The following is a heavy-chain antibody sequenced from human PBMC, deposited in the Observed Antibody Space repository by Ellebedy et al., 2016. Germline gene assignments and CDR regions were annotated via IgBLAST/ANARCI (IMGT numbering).Heavy chain of an antibody. J-gene: IGHJ4*02. CDR3: ARDTERIRITIGLKGRPAGIDY. D-gene: IGHD3-16*01. Sequence: GESLKISXAASGFTFSDYYMSWIRQAPGKGLEWVSYISSSSSYTNYADSVKGRFTISRDNAKNSLYLQMNSLRAEDTAVYYCARDTERIRITIGLKGRPAGIDYWGQGTLVTVSS. CDR1: GFTFSDYY. CDR2: ISSSSSYT. V-gene: IGHV3-11*06.